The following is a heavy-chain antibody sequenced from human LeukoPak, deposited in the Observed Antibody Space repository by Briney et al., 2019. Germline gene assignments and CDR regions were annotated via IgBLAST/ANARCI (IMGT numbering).Heavy chain of an antibody. CDR1: GGTFSSYA. CDR2: IIPIFGTA. CDR3: ARDLSSGYYHHGTQNWFDP. V-gene: IGHV1-69*05. D-gene: IGHD3-22*01. J-gene: IGHJ5*02. Sequence: SVKVSCKASGGTFSSYAISWVRQAPGQGLEWMGRIIPIFGTANYALKFQGRVTITTDESTSTAYMELSSLRSEDTAVYYCARDLSSGYYHHGTQNWFDPWGQGTLVTVSS.